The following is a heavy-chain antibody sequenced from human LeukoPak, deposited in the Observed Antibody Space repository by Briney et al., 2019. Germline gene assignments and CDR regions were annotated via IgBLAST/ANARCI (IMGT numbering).Heavy chain of an antibody. CDR3: ARISIAVAGNAFDI. CDR1: GFSLSTSGVC. CDR2: IDWDDGK. V-gene: IGHV2-70*11. J-gene: IGHJ3*02. D-gene: IGHD6-19*01. Sequence: SGPTLVNPTQTLTLTCTFSGFSLSTSGVCVSWIRQPPGKALEWLARIDWDDGKYYSTSLKTRLTISKDTSKNQVVLTMTNMDPVDTATYYCARISIAVAGNAFDIWGQGTMVTVSS.